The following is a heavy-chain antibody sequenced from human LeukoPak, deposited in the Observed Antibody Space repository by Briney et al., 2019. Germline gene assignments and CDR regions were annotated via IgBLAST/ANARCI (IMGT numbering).Heavy chain of an antibody. J-gene: IGHJ5*02. V-gene: IGHV4-30-2*01. CDR3: ARGLWFGEYLFDP. CDR1: GGSISSGGYS. CDR2: IYHSGST. D-gene: IGHD3-10*01. Sequence: SETLSLTCAVSGGSISSGGYSWSWIRQPPGKGLEWIGFIYHSGSTYYNPSLKSRVTISVDRSRDQFSLKLSSVTAADTVVYYCARGLWFGEYLFDPWGQGTLVTVSS.